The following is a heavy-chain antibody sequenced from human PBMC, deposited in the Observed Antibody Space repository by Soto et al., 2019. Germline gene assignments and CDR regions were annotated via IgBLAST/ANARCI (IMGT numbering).Heavy chain of an antibody. Sequence: QLQLQESGSGLVKPSQTLSLTCAVSGGSISSGXXXXXXXXXXXXXGLEWIGYIYHSGSTYYNPSLKSRVTISVDRSKNQFSLKLSSVTAADTAVYYCARGVTTVTTFDYWGQGTLVTVSS. D-gene: IGHD4-17*01. CDR2: IYHSGST. CDR1: GGSISSGXXX. V-gene: IGHV4-30-2*01. CDR3: ARGVTTVTTFDY. J-gene: IGHJ4*02.